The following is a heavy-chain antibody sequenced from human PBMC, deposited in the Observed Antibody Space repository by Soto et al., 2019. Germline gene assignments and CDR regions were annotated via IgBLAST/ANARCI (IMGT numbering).Heavy chain of an antibody. D-gene: IGHD3-16*01. Sequence: EVQLVESGGGVVQPGGSLRLSCAAPGFTFSTYWMTWVRRPPGKGLEWGANLDQDGSERYYVDSVRGRFTISRDNAKNSLYLQMNSLRAEDTAVYYCVCGGNFFVYWGQGTLVTVSP. V-gene: IGHV3-7*01. J-gene: IGHJ4*02. CDR1: GFTFSTYW. CDR3: VCGGNFFVY. CDR2: LDQDGSER.